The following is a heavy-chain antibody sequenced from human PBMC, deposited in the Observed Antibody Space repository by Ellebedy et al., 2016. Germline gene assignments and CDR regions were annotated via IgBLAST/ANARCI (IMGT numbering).Heavy chain of an antibody. V-gene: IGHV1-18*01. Sequence: ASVKVSCXASAQTFNKNGFTWVRQAPGQGLEWMGWISTYNGETNYAQKLQDRVTMTTDTSTSTAYMELRTLKSDDTAMYYCARGGMLYCSSTYCVDYWGQGTLVTVSS. CDR1: AQTFNKNG. J-gene: IGHJ4*02. D-gene: IGHD2-2*01. CDR3: ARGGMLYCSSTYCVDY. CDR2: ISTYNGET.